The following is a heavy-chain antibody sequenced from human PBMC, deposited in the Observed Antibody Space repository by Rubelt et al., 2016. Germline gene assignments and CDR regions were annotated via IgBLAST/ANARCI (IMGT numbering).Heavy chain of an antibody. D-gene: IGHD3-3*01. Sequence: QFQLVQSGAEVKKPGASVKVSCKASGYTFTNYDIIWVRQAPGQALEWMGWVSAFNGNTNYAQKFQARVSMTTDTSTSAAYMDLRSLRSDDTAVYYCARDIIHDRITHNDVWGQGTTVTVSS. J-gene: IGHJ6*02. CDR2: VSAFNGNT. CDR3: ARDIIHDRITHNDV. V-gene: IGHV1-18*01. CDR1: GYTFTNYD.